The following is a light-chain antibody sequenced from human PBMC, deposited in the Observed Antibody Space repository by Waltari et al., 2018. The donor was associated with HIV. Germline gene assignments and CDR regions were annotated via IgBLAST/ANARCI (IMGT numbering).Light chain of an antibody. J-gene: IGKJ3*01. CDR3: QQANTFPRT. Sequence: DVQMTQSPASVSASLGDTVTITCRASQGVGSWLAWYQHKSGKAPKLLICAASSLQSGVPSRFSGSGSGTDFTLTISGLQPEDCATYYCQQANTFPRTFGPGTKVDIK. CDR2: AAS. V-gene: IGKV1-12*01. CDR1: QGVGSW.